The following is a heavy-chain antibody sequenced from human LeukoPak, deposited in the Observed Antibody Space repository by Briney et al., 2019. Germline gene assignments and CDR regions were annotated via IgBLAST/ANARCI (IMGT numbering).Heavy chain of an antibody. CDR2: IRYDGSNK. CDR1: GFSFSSYG. Sequence: PGGSLRLSCAASGFSFSSYGMHWVRQAPGKGLEWVAFIRYDGSNKYYADSVKGRFTISRDNSKNTLYLQMNSLRAEDTAVYYCAKDGKAAGSYYYYYYMDVWGKGTTVTISS. J-gene: IGHJ6*03. CDR3: AKDGKAAGSYYYYYYMDV. V-gene: IGHV3-30*02. D-gene: IGHD6-13*01.